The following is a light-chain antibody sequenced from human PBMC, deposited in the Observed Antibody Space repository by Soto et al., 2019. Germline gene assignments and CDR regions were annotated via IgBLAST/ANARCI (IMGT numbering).Light chain of an antibody. CDR3: QQAYRAPWT. J-gene: IGKJ1*01. V-gene: IGKV1-39*01. CDR2: ASS. Sequence: DIQMTQSPSSLSASVGDRLTITCRASQAVGSYLNWFQQKAGKPPKLLIYASSKLERGVPSRFRGTGSGTDFTLTVSSLQPEDFATYYCQQAYRAPWTFGQGTKVEL. CDR1: QAVGSY.